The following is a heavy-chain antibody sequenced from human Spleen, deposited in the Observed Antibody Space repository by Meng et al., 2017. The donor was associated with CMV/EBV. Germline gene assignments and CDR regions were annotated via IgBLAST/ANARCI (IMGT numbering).Heavy chain of an antibody. Sequence: FGSYAMSWVRQAPGKGLEWVSAISGSGGSTYYADSVKGRFTISRDNSKNTLYLQMNSLRAEDTAVYYCASWGLVVVPAAIHHDAFDIWGQGTMVTVSS. CDR3: ASWGLVVVPAAIHHDAFDI. D-gene: IGHD2-2*01. CDR2: ISGSGGST. CDR1: FGSYA. V-gene: IGHV3-23*01. J-gene: IGHJ3*02.